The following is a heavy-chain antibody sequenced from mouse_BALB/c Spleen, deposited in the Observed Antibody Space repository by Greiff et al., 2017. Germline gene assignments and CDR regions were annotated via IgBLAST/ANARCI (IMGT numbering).Heavy chain of an antibody. CDR2: IRLKSNNYAT. CDR1: GFTFSNYW. CDR3: TREDGNYFMAWFAY. J-gene: IGHJ3*01. Sequence: EVKLVESGGGLVQPGGSMKLSCVASGFTFSNYWMNWVRQSPEKGLEWVAEIRLKSNNYATHYAESVKGRFTISRDDSKSSVYLQMNNLRAEDTGIYYCTREDGNYFMAWFAYWGQGTLVTVSA. V-gene: IGHV6-6*02. D-gene: IGHD2-1*01.